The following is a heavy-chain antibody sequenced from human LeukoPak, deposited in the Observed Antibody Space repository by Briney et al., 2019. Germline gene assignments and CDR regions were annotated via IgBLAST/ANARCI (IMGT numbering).Heavy chain of an antibody. D-gene: IGHD3-10*01. V-gene: IGHV3-74*01. Sequence: GGSLRLSCAASGFTFSDYYMHWVRQAPGKGLLWISHINGDGSRTGYADSVKGRFTISRDNAKNILYLQMNSLGAEDTVVYYCSRGTYPYSSDTWGQGALVTVSS. CDR2: INGDGSRT. J-gene: IGHJ5*02. CDR1: GFTFSDYY. CDR3: SRGTYPYSSDT.